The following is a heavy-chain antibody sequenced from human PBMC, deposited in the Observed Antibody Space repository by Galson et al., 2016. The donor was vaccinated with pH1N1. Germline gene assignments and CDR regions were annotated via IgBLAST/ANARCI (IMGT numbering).Heavy chain of an antibody. CDR3: ATFSGPAGSSFDH. CDR2: IDPSTGGT. Sequence: SVKVSCKASGGTFSNSAISWVRQAPAQGLEWMGVIDPSTGGTTYSAKLQGRLTITSDTATSTVDAQLSDLRPEDTAIYFCATFSGPAGSSFDHWGQGTLATVSS. V-gene: IGHV1-69*10. CDR1: GGTFSNSA. J-gene: IGHJ4*02. D-gene: IGHD6-25*01.